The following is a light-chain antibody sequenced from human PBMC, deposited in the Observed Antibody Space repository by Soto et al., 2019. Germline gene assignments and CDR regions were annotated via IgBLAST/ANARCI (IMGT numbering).Light chain of an antibody. Sequence: QSVLTQPPSASGTPGQRVTISCSGSSSNIGSNTVNWYQQLPGTAPKLVIYSNNQRPSGVPDRLSGSKSGTSASLAISGLQSEDEADYYCAAWDDSLHGFYVFGTGTKVTVL. CDR3: AAWDDSLHGFYV. CDR2: SNN. CDR1: SSNIGSNT. V-gene: IGLV1-44*01. J-gene: IGLJ1*01.